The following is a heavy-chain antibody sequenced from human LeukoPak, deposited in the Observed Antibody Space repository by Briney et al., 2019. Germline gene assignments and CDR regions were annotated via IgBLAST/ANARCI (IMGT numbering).Heavy chain of an antibody. CDR3: AKWGDYDVLTGYYVSDY. D-gene: IGHD3-9*01. CDR1: GFSFTSSS. V-gene: IGHV1-58*01. CDR2: IVVGSGKT. J-gene: IGHJ4*02. Sequence: EASVKVSCKTSGFSFTSSSVQWVRQARGQRLEWIGWIVVGSGKTEYAQKFQERVTITRDMSTSTAYMELSSLRSEDTAVYYCAKWGDYDVLTGYYVSDYWGQGTLVTVSS.